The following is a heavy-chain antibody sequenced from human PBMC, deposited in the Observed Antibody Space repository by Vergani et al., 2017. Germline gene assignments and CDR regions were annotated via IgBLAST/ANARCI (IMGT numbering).Heavy chain of an antibody. J-gene: IGHJ4*02. CDR2: INHSGST. V-gene: IGHV4-34*01. D-gene: IGHD2-15*01. Sequence: QVQLQQWGAGLLKPSETLSLTCAVYGGSFSGYYWSWIRQPPGKGLEWIGEINHSGSTNSNPSLKSRVTISVDTSKNQFSLKLSSVTAADTAVYYCARGGCSGGSCYPKVGFDYWGQGTLVTVSS. CDR1: GGSFSGYY. CDR3: ARGGCSGGSCYPKVGFDY.